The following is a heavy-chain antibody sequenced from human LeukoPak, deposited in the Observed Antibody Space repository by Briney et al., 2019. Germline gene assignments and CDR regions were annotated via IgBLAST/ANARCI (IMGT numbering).Heavy chain of an antibody. CDR1: GFTLSSYW. J-gene: IGHJ5*02. Sequence: GGSLRLSCAASGFTLSSYWMSWVRQAPGKGLEWVANIKQDGSEKYCVDSVKGRFTISRDNAKNSLYLQMNSLRAEDTAVYYCARLMVRGVIRVTNWFDPWGQGTLVTVSS. D-gene: IGHD3-10*01. V-gene: IGHV3-7*01. CDR2: IKQDGSEK. CDR3: ARLMVRGVIRVTNWFDP.